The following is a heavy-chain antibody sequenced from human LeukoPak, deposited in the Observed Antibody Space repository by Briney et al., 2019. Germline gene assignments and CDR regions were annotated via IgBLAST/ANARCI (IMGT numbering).Heavy chain of an antibody. D-gene: IGHD6-19*01. CDR1: GGSISSYY. J-gene: IGHJ4*02. CDR3: ARGSSSGWYAMDY. CDR2: IYYSGST. Sequence: SETLSLTCTVSGGSISSYYWSWIRQPPGKGLEWIGYIYYSGSTNYNPSLKSRVTISVDTSKNQFSLKLSSVTAADTAVYYCARGSSSGWYAMDYWGQGTLVTVSS. V-gene: IGHV4-59*01.